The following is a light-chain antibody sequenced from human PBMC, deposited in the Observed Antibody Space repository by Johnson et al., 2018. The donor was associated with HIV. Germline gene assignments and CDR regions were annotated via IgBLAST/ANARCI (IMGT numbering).Light chain of an antibody. V-gene: IGLV1-51*01. CDR2: DSN. CDR3: GTWDSRLRAGF. Sequence: QSVLTQSPSVSAAPGQKVTISCSGASSNIDNDYVSWYQQIPGTAPKLLIYDSNKRPSGIPDRFSGSKSGTSATLGITGLQTGDAADYYCGTWDSRLRAGFFGTGTKVTVL. CDR1: SSNIDNDY. J-gene: IGLJ1*01.